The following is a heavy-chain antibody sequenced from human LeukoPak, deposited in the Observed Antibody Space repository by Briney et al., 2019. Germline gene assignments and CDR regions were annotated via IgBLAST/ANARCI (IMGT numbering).Heavy chain of an antibody. CDR1: GYTFTGYY. CDR2: INPNSGGT. V-gene: IGHV1-2*02. Sequence: ASVKVSCKASGYTFTGYYMHWVRQAPGQGLEWMGWINPNSGGTNYAQKFQGRVTMTRDTSTSTAYMELSRLRSDDTAVYYCARAQDIVVVVAARSRLDYWGQGTLVTVSS. CDR3: ARAQDIVVVVAARSRLDY. J-gene: IGHJ4*02. D-gene: IGHD2-15*01.